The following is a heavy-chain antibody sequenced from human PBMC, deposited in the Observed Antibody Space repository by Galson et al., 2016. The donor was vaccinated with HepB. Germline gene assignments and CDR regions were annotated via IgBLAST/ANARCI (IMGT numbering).Heavy chain of an antibody. V-gene: IGHV3-23*01. Sequence: SLRLSCAASGFTFSSYAMSWVRRAPGKGLEWVSAVSAGDYTWHADSVRGRFTISRDTSKNTLYLQMNSLRAEDTALYYCARDKVYPNDGFDVWGQGTMVTVSS. J-gene: IGHJ3*01. CDR2: VSAGDYT. D-gene: IGHD5/OR15-5a*01. CDR3: ARDKVYPNDGFDV. CDR1: GFTFSSYA.